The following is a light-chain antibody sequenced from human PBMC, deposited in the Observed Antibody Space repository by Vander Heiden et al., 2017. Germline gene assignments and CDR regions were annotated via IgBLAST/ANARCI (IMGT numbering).Light chain of an antibody. CDR3: GTWDSSLSINVV. V-gene: IGLV1-51*01. CDR1: SSNIGNNS. Sequence: QSVLTQPPPGPAAPGHKVTTSCPGTSSNIGNNSVSWYQQLPGTAPKLLISDNDKRPSGIPDRFSGSKSGTSATLDITGLQTGDEADYYCGTWDSSLSINVVFGTGTKVTVL. J-gene: IGLJ1*01. CDR2: DND.